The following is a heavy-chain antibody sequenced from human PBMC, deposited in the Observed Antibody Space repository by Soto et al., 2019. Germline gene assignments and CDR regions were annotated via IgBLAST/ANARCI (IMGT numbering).Heavy chain of an antibody. V-gene: IGHV2-5*02. CDR2: IYWDDDK. Sequence: QITLKESGPPLVKPTQTLTLTCTFSGFSLSTSGVGVGWIRQPPGEALEWLALIYWDDDKRYSPSLKSRLTIPKDTSKNQVVLTMTDMDPVDTATYFCAHRRNVELGPLRLFDYWGQGTQVTVSS. CDR3: AHRRNVELGPLRLFDY. J-gene: IGHJ4*02. D-gene: IGHD2-15*01. CDR1: GFSLSTSGVG.